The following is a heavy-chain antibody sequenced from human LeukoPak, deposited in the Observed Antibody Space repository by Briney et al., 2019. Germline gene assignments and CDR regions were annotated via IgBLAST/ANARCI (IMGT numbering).Heavy chain of an antibody. V-gene: IGHV3-30-3*01. CDR1: EVNFRHYA. J-gene: IGHJ4*02. Sequence: GMSLRLSCAVSEVNFRHYAIHWVRQAPGKGLEWVAVISYDGTTKHYADSVKGRLTLSRDSSKNTVFLQMNSLRLEDTAVYYCARERAYFDFWSGPAYWGQGTLVTVSS. CDR2: ISYDGTTK. CDR3: ARERAYFDFWSGPAY. D-gene: IGHD3-3*01.